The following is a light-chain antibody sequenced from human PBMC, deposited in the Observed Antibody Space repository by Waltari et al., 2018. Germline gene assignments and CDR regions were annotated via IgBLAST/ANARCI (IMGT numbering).Light chain of an antibody. CDR3: HQTYSSPQT. CDR2: AAS. J-gene: IGKJ2*01. V-gene: IGKV1-39*01. CDR1: QTIGSY. Sequence: DIQMTQSPSSLSASVGDSVTITCRASQTIGSYLIWYQHKPGKAPKVLIYAASSLQSGVPSRFSGSGSGTDFTLTISSLQPEDFATYYCHQTYSSPQTFGQGTKLEIK.